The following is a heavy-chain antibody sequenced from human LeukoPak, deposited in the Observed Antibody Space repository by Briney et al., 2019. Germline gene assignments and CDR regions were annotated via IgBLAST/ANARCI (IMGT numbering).Heavy chain of an antibody. CDR3: AREGGSPPGYYYYYMDV. CDR1: GFTFIRHL. V-gene: IGHV3-74*01. J-gene: IGHJ6*03. CDR2: ISTDGSTT. Sequence: TGGSLRLSCAGSGFTFIRHLMHWVRQAPGKGLVWVSRISTDGSTTLYSDSVKGRFTISRDNAKNSLYLQMNSLRAEDTAVYYCAREGGSPPGYYYYYMDVWGKGTTVTVSS.